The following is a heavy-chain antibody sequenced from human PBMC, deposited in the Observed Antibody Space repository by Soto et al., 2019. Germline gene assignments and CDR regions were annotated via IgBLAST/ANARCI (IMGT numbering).Heavy chain of an antibody. V-gene: IGHV4-34*01. CDR3: ARGLRYYYDSSGYYFTTYYFDY. CDR2: INHSGST. CDR1: GGSFSGYY. J-gene: IGHJ4*02. D-gene: IGHD3-22*01. Sequence: SETLSLTCAVYGGSFSGYYWSWIRQPPGKGLEWIGEINHSGSTNYNPSLKSRVTISVDTSKNQFSLKLSSVTAADTAVYYCARGLRYYYDSSGYYFTTYYFDYWGQGTLVTVSS.